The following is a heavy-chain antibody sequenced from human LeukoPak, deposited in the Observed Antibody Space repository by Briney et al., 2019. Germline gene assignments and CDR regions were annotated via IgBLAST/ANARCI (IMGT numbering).Heavy chain of an antibody. D-gene: IGHD3-10*01. V-gene: IGHV1-2*06. CDR1: GYTFTSYY. CDR2: INPTGGST. CDR3: ARAWGSGSYYPFDY. J-gene: IGHJ4*02. Sequence: ASVKVSCKASGYTFTSYYMHWVRQAPGQGLEWMGLINPTGGSTGYAQKFQGRVTMTRDTSISTAYMELSRLRSDDTAVYYCARAWGSGSYYPFDYWGQGTLVTVSS.